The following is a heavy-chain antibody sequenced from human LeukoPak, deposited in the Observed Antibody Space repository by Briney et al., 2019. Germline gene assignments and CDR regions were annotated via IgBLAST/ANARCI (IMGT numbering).Heavy chain of an antibody. D-gene: IGHD5-18*01. J-gene: IGHJ4*02. CDR3: ARERIQLWFDF. CDR1: GGSFTGYY. CDR2: INHVGIT. Sequence: PSETLSRTCTVYGGSFTGYYWSWIRQPPGKGLEWIGEINHVGITNYSPSLKSRVTISLDTSKNQFSLNLSSVTAADTAVYYCARERIQLWFDFRGQGALVTVSS. V-gene: IGHV4-34*01.